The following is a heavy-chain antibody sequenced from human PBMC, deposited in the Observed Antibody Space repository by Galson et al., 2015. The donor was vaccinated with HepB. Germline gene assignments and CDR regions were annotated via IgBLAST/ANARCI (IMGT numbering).Heavy chain of an antibody. Sequence: SLRLSCAASGFTFSNAWMNWVRQAPGKGLEWVGRIKSKTDGGTTDYAAPVKGRFTISRDDSKNTLYLQMNSLKTEDTAVYYCTTDVLRYYDILTGYYYFDYWGQGTLVTVSS. D-gene: IGHD3-9*01. J-gene: IGHJ4*02. CDR2: IKSKTDGGTT. CDR1: GFTFSNAW. V-gene: IGHV3-15*07. CDR3: TTDVLRYYDILTGYYYFDY.